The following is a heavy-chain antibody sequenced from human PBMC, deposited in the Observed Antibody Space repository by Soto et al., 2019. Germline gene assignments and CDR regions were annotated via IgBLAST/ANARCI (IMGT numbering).Heavy chain of an antibody. Sequence: GGSLRLSCAASGFTFSSYGMHWVRQAPGKGLEWVAVIWYDGSNKYYADSVKGRFTISRDNSKNTLYLQMNSLRAEDTAVYYCARDRYDYGSGRAYYYYGMDVWGQGTTVTVSS. D-gene: IGHD3-10*01. V-gene: IGHV3-33*01. CDR2: IWYDGSNK. J-gene: IGHJ6*02. CDR3: ARDRYDYGSGRAYYYYGMDV. CDR1: GFTFSSYG.